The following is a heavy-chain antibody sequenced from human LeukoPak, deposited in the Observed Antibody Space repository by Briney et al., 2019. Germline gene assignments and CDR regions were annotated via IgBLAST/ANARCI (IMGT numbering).Heavy chain of an antibody. J-gene: IGHJ3*02. CDR3: AKSSTEQYAFDI. CDR2: IYHSGST. D-gene: IGHD2-2*01. Sequence: SETLSLTCAVYGGSFSGYYWSWIRQPPGKGLEWIGYIYHSGSTYYNPSLKSRVTISVDRSKNQFSLKLSSVTAADTAVYYCAKSSTEQYAFDIWGQGTMVTVSS. CDR1: GGSFSGYY. V-gene: IGHV4-34*01.